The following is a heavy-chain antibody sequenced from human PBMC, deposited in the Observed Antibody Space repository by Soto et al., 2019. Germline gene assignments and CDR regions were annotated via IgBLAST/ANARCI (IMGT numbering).Heavy chain of an antibody. D-gene: IGHD2-21*02. CDR2: LQTDGSHP. Sequence: EVQLVESGGGLVQPGGSLRLSCVASGFTFNYYWMHWVRQAPGEGLMWVSRLQTDGSHPDYADSVKGRFPISRDNAKNTLYLQMNNLGAEDTGVYYRARGGDPDYWGQGTLVTVSS. J-gene: IGHJ4*02. V-gene: IGHV3-74*01. CDR1: GFTFNYYW. CDR3: ARGGDPDY.